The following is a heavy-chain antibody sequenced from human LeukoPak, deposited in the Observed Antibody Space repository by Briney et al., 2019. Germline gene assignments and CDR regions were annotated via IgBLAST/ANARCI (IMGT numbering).Heavy chain of an antibody. D-gene: IGHD2-2*01. V-gene: IGHV4-39*07. Sequence: MTSETLSLTCSVSGGSISSSSYYRGWIRQPPGKGLEWMGSIYYSGSTYYNPSLKSRVTISVDTSKNQFSLKLSSVTAADTAVYYCARVPIVVVPAGSPHFDYWGQGTLVTVSS. J-gene: IGHJ4*02. CDR1: GGSISSSSYY. CDR3: ARVPIVVVPAGSPHFDY. CDR2: IYYSGST.